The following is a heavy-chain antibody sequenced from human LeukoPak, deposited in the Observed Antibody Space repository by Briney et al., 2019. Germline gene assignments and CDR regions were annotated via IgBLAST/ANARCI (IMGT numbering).Heavy chain of an antibody. CDR2: IYYSGST. CDR3: ARGGIVVVPASPFGWFDP. V-gene: IGHV4-31*03. CDR1: GGSISSGGYY. Sequence: SETLSLTCTVSGGSISSGGYYWSWIRQHPGKGLEWIGYIYYSGSTYYNPSLKSRVTISVDTSKNQFSLKLSSVTAADTAVYYRARGGIVVVPASPFGWFDPWGQGTLVTVSS. D-gene: IGHD2-2*01. J-gene: IGHJ5*02.